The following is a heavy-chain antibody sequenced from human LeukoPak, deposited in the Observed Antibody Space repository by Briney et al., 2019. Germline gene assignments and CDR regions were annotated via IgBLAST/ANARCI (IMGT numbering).Heavy chain of an antibody. J-gene: IGHJ4*02. CDR1: GLTFSSYS. CDR3: ARATGTTVTTRYFDY. D-gene: IGHD4-17*01. CDR2: ISSSSSYI. Sequence: GGSLRLSCAASGLTFSSYSMNWVRQAPGKGLEWVSSISSSSSYIYYADSVKGRFTISRDNSKNTLYLQMNSLRAEDTAVYYCARATGTTVTTRYFDYWGQGTLVTVSS. V-gene: IGHV3-21*01.